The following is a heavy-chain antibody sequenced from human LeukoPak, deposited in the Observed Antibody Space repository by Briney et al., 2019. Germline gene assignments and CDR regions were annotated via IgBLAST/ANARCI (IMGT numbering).Heavy chain of an antibody. CDR3: ARSLPRIVVAPAASARNVISSKYYFDY. CDR2: INHSGST. D-gene: IGHD2-2*01. J-gene: IGHJ4*02. Sequence: SETLSLTCAVYGGSFSGYYWSWIRQPPGKGLEWIGEINHSGSTNYNPSLKSRVTISVDTSKNQFSLKLSSVTAADTAVYYCARSLPRIVVAPAASARNVISSKYYFDYWGQGTLVTVSS. CDR1: GGSFSGYY. V-gene: IGHV4-34*01.